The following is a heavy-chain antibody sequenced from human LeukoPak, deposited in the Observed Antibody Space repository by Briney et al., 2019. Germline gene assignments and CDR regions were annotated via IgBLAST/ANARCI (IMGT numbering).Heavy chain of an antibody. CDR2: ISSSGSTI. CDR3: AREFEDTAMVT. CDR1: GFTFSSYE. J-gene: IGHJ4*02. Sequence: PGGSLRLSCVASGFTFSSYEMNWVRQAPGKGLEWVSYISSSGSTIYYADSVKGRFTISRDNAKNSLYLQMNSLRAEDTAVYYCAREFEDTAMVTWGQGTLVTVSS. V-gene: IGHV3-48*03. D-gene: IGHD5-18*01.